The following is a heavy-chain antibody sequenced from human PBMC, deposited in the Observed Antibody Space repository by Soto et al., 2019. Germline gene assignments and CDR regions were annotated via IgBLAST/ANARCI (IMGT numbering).Heavy chain of an antibody. V-gene: IGHV4-4*02. J-gene: IGHJ4*02. CDR2: IYHRGST. Sequence: SETLSLTCAVSGGSISSSNWWSWGRQPPGKGGEGVGEIYHRGSTTYNPALKRRVTISVDTSKNQFSLKLSSVTAADTAVYYCARHAVHNSGFTDYWGQGTLVTVSS. CDR1: GGSISSSNW. D-gene: IGHD6-19*01. CDR3: ARHAVHNSGFTDY.